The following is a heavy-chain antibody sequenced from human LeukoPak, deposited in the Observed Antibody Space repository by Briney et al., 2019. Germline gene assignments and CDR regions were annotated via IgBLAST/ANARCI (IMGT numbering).Heavy chain of an antibody. D-gene: IGHD3-22*01. CDR3: ARVWYYYDSSGHYYFDY. CDR1: GFTFSSYW. CDR2: INSDGSST. J-gene: IGHJ4*02. V-gene: IGHV3-74*01. Sequence: GGSLRLSCAASGFTFSSYWMHWVRQAPGKGLVWVSRINSDGSSTSYADSVKGRFTISRDNAKNTLYLQMNSLRAEDTAVYYCARVWYYYDSSGHYYFDYWGQGTLVTVSS.